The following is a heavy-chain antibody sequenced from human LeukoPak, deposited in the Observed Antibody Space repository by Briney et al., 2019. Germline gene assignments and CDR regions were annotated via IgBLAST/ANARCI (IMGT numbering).Heavy chain of an antibody. CDR1: GFTVSSNY. CDR3: ASGYSGSPFDY. V-gene: IGHV3-30*03. J-gene: IGHJ4*02. D-gene: IGHD1-26*01. CDR2: ISYDGSNK. Sequence: GGSLRLSCAASGFTVSSNYMSWVRQAPGKGLEWVAVISYDGSNKYYADSVKGRFTISRDNSKNTLYLQMNSLRAEDTAVYYCASGYSGSPFDYWGQGTLVTVSS.